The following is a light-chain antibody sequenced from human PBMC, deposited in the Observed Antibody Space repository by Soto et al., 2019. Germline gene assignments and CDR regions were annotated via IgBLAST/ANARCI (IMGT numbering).Light chain of an antibody. V-gene: IGLV2-14*03. CDR3: SPYTSNTTRV. J-gene: IGLJ1*01. Sequence: QSVLTQPASVSGSPGQSITISCTGTSSDVGGYNYVSWYQQHPGKGPKLMIYEVSNRPSGVSNRFSGSKSGNTATLTISGLQAEDEADYYYSPYTSNTTRVCGTGTKV. CDR1: SSDVGGYNY. CDR2: EVS.